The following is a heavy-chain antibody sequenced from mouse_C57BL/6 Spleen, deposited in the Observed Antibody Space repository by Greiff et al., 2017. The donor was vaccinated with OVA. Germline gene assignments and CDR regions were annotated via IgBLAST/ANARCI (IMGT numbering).Heavy chain of an antibody. CDR3: TTCPLYGSSTYYFDY. Sequence: EVQVVESGAELVRPGASVKLSCTASGFNIKDYYMHWVKQRPEQGLEWIGRIDPEDGDTEYAPKFQGKATMTADTSSNTAYLQLSSLTSEDTAVYYCTTCPLYGSSTYYFDYWGQGTTLTVSS. D-gene: IGHD1-1*01. V-gene: IGHV14-1*01. J-gene: IGHJ2*01. CDR2: IDPEDGDT. CDR1: GFNIKDYY.